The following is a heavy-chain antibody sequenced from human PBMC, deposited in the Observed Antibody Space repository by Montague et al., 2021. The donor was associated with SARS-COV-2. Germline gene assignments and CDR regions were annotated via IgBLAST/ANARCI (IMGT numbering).Heavy chain of an antibody. CDR2: LYTTGST. J-gene: IGHJ4*02. CDR3: ARDGDYDYIWGCYRPYYFDN. CDR1: GGSINRYY. V-gene: IGHV4-4*07. Sequence: SETLSLTCTVSGGSINRYYWSWIRQPAGKGLEWIGRLYTTGSTNSNPSLMSRVTMSVDTSKNQFSLNLSSVTAADTAIYYCARDGDYDYIWGCYRPYYFDNWGQGTLVTVSS. D-gene: IGHD3-16*02.